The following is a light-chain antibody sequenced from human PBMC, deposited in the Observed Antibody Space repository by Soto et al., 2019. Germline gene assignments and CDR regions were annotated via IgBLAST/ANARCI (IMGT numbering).Light chain of an antibody. V-gene: IGKV2-30*01. Sequence: DVLMSQSPLSLPVTLGQPASISCRSSQSLVKTDGITYLNWFHQRPGQSPRRLINRVSRRDSGVPDRFSGSGSGTDFTLKISRVEAEDVGVYYCMKGTSWPWTCGQGNKGDIK. J-gene: IGKJ1*01. CDR2: RVS. CDR3: MKGTSWPWT. CDR1: QSLVKTDGITY.